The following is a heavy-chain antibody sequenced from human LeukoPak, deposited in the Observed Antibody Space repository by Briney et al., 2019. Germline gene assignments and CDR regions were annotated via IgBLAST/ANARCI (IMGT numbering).Heavy chain of an antibody. CDR2: ISYDGSNK. CDR3: AREGLLWFGSPPYYGMDV. Sequence: PGGSLRLSCAASGFTFSSYAMHWVRQAPGKGLEWVAVISYDGSNKYYADSVKGRFTISRDNSKNTLYLQMNSLRAEDTAVYYCAREGLLWFGSPPYYGMDVWGQGTTVTVSS. D-gene: IGHD3-10*01. J-gene: IGHJ6*02. V-gene: IGHV3-30-3*01. CDR1: GFTFSSYA.